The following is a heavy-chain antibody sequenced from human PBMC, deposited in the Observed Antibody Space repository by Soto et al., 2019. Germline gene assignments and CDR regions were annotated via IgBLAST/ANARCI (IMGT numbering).Heavy chain of an antibody. Sequence: PSETLSLTCAVYGGSFSGYYWSWIRQPPGKGLEWIGEINHSGSTNYNPSLKSRVTISVDTSKNQFSLKLSSVTAADTAVYYCARGRYGLLWFGELLNIWGQGTMVTVSS. V-gene: IGHV4-34*01. CDR2: INHSGST. CDR3: ARGRYGLLWFGELLNI. D-gene: IGHD3-10*01. J-gene: IGHJ3*02. CDR1: GGSFSGYY.